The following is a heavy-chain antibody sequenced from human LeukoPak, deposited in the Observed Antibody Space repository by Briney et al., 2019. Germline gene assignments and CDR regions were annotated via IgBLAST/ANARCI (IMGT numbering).Heavy chain of an antibody. CDR2: IYYSGST. Sequence: SETLSLTCTVSGGSISSGGYYWSWIRQHPGKGLEWIGYIYYSGSTYYNPSLKSRVTISVDTSKNQFSLKLSSVTAADTAVYYCARDKWDDSSGYYYYYGMDVWGQGTTVTVSS. CDR3: ARDKWDDSSGYYYYYGMDV. J-gene: IGHJ6*02. D-gene: IGHD3-22*01. V-gene: IGHV4-31*03. CDR1: GGSISSGGYY.